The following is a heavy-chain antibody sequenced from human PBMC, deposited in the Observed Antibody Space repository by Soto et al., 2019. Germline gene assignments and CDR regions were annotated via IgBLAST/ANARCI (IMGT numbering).Heavy chain of an antibody. CDR3: ARLGNWDENWYFDL. CDR1: GYSFISHG. V-gene: IGHV1-18*04. Sequence: QAQLVQSGAEVKKPGASVKVSCKATGYSFISHGITWVRQAPGQGLHRMGGVSGDNGNTNYAQKLQGRVTMTTDTSTDTDYRELRRLISDDTAVYYCARLGNWDENWYFDLWGRGTLVSVSS. J-gene: IGHJ2*01. D-gene: IGHD1-26*01. CDR2: VSGDNGNT.